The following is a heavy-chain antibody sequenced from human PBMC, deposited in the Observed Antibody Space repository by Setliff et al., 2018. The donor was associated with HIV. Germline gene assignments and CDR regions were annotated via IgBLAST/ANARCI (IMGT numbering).Heavy chain of an antibody. CDR1: GFTFNSYG. J-gene: IGHJ4*02. D-gene: IGHD3-3*01. CDR3: VKDVVKFWSGSGALDF. CDR2: IWYDASKK. Sequence: HGESLKISCAASGFTFNSYGMHWVRQAPGKGLEWVALIWYDASKKEYADSVKGRFNILRDDSKKTVDLQMNSLRADDTAVYYCVKDVVKFWSGSGALDFWGPGTLVTVSS. V-gene: IGHV3-33*06.